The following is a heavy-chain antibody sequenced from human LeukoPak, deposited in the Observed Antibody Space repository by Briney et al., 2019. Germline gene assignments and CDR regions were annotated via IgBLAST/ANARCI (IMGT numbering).Heavy chain of an antibody. V-gene: IGHV1-46*01. D-gene: IGHD3-10*01. Sequence: ASVKVSCKASGYTFTSYYMHWVRQAPGQGLEWMGIINPSGGSTSYAQKFQGRVTMTRNTPISTAYMELSSLRSEDTAVYYCARGRKRGSGSYYNWFDPWGQGTLVTVSS. CDR3: ARGRKRGSGSYYNWFDP. CDR2: INPSGGST. J-gene: IGHJ5*02. CDR1: GYTFTSYY.